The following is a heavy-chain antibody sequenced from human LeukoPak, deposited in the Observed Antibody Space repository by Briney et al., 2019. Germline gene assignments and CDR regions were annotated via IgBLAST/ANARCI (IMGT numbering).Heavy chain of an antibody. CDR3: TKAGTAVPATPDY. V-gene: IGHV3-23*01. Sequence: PGGSLRLSCAASGFTYSNYAMNWVRPAPGKGLEWVSCISSGGGTTYYADSVKGRFNISRDNAKNTLYLQMDSLRAEDPAVHYCTKAGTAVPATPDYWGQGTVVSVSS. D-gene: IGHD6-19*01. J-gene: IGHJ4*02. CDR2: ISSGGGTT. CDR1: GFTYSNYA.